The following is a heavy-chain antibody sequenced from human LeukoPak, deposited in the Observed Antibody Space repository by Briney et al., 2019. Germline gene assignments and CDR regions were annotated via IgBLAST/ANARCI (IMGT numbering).Heavy chain of an antibody. Sequence: GGSLRLSCAASGFTFGSYGMHWVRQAPGKGLEWVAVIWYDGSNKYYADSVKGRFTISRDNSKNTLYLQMNSLRAEDTAVYYCAKDQGGVVAGYYYYYMDVWGKGTTVTVSS. V-gene: IGHV3-33*06. J-gene: IGHJ6*03. CDR2: IWYDGSNK. CDR1: GFTFGSYG. CDR3: AKDQGGVVAGYYYYYMDV. D-gene: IGHD6-19*01.